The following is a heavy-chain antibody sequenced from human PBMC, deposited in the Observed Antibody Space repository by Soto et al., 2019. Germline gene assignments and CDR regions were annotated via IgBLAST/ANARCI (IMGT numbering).Heavy chain of an antibody. J-gene: IGHJ4*02. CDR3: AKDPDYDFWSGYIFDY. Sequence: PGGSLRLSCAASGFTFSSYAMSWVRQAPGKGLEWVSAISGSGGSTYYAYSVKCRFTISRDNSKNTLYLQMNSLRAEDTAAYYCAKDPDYDFWSGYIFDYWGQGTRVTVSS. V-gene: IGHV3-23*01. CDR1: GFTFSSYA. CDR2: ISGSGGST. D-gene: IGHD3-3*01.